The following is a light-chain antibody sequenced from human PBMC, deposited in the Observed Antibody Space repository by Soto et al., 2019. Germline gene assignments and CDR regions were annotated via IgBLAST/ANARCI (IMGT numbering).Light chain of an antibody. CDR1: QGISGW. V-gene: IGKV1-12*01. CDR3: QQATISQLT. J-gene: IGKJ4*01. Sequence: DIQMTQSPSSVSASVGDRVTITCRASQGISGWLAWYQQKPGKAPKLLIYAASTLQSGVPSRFSGGRSGTDFTLTINCLQPEDFATYYCQQATISQLTFGGGTKVEIK. CDR2: AAS.